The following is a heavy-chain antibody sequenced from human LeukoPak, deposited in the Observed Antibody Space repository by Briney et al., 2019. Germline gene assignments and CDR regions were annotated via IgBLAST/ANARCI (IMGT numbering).Heavy chain of an antibody. V-gene: IGHV1-18*01. J-gene: IGHJ5*02. CDR3: ARDDYRMAWRVTIFPAFDP. Sequence: ASVKVSCKASGYTFSNYGISWVRQAPGQGLEWMGWISGYNGDTNYAQKFQGRVTVTTDTSTSTAFMELRSLRSDDTAVYYCARDDYRMAWRVTIFPAFDPWGQGTLVTVS. D-gene: IGHD3-3*02. CDR1: GYTFSNYG. CDR2: ISGYNGDT.